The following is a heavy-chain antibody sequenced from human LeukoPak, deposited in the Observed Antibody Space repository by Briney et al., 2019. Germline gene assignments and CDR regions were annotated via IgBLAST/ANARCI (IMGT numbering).Heavy chain of an antibody. D-gene: IGHD6-6*01. CDR3: ARDPPGRPYSSSSYG. J-gene: IGHJ4*02. V-gene: IGHV1-69*10. CDR1: GYTFTSYA. Sequence: SVKVACKASGYTFTSYAKNWVRQAPGQGREWMGGIIPMLGTANYAQKFQGRVTITADKSTSTAYMELSSLRSEDTAVYYCARDPPGRPYSSSSYGWGQGTLVTVSS. CDR2: IIPMLGTA.